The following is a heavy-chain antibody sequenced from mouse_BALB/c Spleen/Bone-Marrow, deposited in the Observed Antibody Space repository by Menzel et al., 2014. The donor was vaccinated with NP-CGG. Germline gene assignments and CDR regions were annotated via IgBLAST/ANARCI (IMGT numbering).Heavy chain of an antibody. J-gene: IGHJ3*01. Sequence: QVQLQQSGAELARPGASVKMSCKASGYTFTSYTIQWVKQRPGQGLEWIGYINPSSGYTDYNQKFKDKTTLTADESSNTAYMQLTSLTSEDSAVYSCAREARTGAWFTYWGQGTLVTVSA. CDR2: INPSSGYT. CDR3: AREARTGAWFTY. V-gene: IGHV1-4*02. D-gene: IGHD4-1*01. CDR1: GYTFTSYT.